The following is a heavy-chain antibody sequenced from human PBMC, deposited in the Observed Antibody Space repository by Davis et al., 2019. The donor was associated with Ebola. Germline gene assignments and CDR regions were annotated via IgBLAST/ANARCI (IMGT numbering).Heavy chain of an antibody. CDR2: INYSGST. Sequence: MPSETLSLTCAVYGGSFSGYYWTWIRQPPGKGLEWIGEINYSGSTNYNPSLKSRVTISVDMSKNQFSLKLSSVTAADTAVYYCARGGGFGGYGMDVWAKGPRSPSP. J-gene: IGHJ6*02. CDR1: GGSFSGYY. V-gene: IGHV4-34*01. D-gene: IGHD3-10*01. CDR3: ARGGGFGGYGMDV.